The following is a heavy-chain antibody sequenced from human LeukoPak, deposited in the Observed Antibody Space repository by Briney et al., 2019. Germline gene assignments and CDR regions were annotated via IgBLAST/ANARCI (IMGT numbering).Heavy chain of an antibody. V-gene: IGHV4-39*07. CDR3: ARVERDYDILTGYSS. CDR2: IYYSGGT. D-gene: IGHD3-9*01. Sequence: PSETLSLTCTVSGGSINTRSFYWGWIRQPPGKGLEWIGRIYYSGGTYYNPSLKSRVTISLDTSKNQFSLKLSSVTAADTAVYYCARVERDYDILTGYSSWGQGTLVTVSS. J-gene: IGHJ5*02. CDR1: GGSINTRSFY.